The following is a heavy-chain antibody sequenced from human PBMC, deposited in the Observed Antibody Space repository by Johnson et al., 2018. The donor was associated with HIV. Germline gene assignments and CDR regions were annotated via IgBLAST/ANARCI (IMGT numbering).Heavy chain of an antibody. CDR2: ISGGST. V-gene: IGHV3-38-3*01. J-gene: IGHJ3*02. Sequence: VQLVQSRGVLVQPGGSLRLSCAASGFTVSSNEMSWVRQAPGKGLEWVSSISGGSTYYADSVKGRFTISRDNSKNTLYLQMNSLRAEDTAVYYCARACRDGYTCDAFDIWGQGTMVTVSS. D-gene: IGHD5-24*01. CDR3: ARACRDGYTCDAFDI. CDR1: GFTVSSNE.